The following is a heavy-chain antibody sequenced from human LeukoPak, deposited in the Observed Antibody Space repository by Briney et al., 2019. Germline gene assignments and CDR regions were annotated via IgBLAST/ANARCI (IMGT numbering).Heavy chain of an antibody. CDR2: ISSSSIYK. J-gene: IGHJ4*02. V-gene: IGHV3-21*01. D-gene: IGHD3-10*01. CDR3: ARDGITMRILEY. CDR1: GFTFSSYS. Sequence: GGSLRLSCAASGFTFSSYSMNWVRQAPGKGLEWVSSISSSSIYKYFADSVKGRFTISRDNARNSLYLQVNSLRAEDMAVYYCARDGITMRILEYWGQGTLVTVSS.